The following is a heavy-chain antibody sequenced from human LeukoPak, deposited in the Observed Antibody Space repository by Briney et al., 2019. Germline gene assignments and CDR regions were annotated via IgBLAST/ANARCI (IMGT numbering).Heavy chain of an antibody. Sequence: GASVKVSCRASGYTFTGYYMHWVRQAPGQGLEWMGWINPNSGGTNYAQKFQGRVTMTRDTSISTAYMELSRLRSDDTAVYYCARGTGLVPYYDILTGYHQFDYSGQGTLVTVSS. V-gene: IGHV1-2*02. CDR3: ARGTGLVPYYDILTGYHQFDY. D-gene: IGHD3-9*01. CDR2: INPNSGGT. CDR1: GYTFTGYY. J-gene: IGHJ4*02.